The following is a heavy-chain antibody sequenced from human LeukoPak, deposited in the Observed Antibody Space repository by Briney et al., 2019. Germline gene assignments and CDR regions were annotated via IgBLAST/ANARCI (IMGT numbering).Heavy chain of an antibody. J-gene: IGHJ4*02. CDR1: GGTFSGYA. CDR3: ARAPDLAVAGEYYFDY. Sequence: RASVKVSCKASGGTFSGYAISWVRQAPGQGLEWMGGIIPIFGTANYAQKFQGRVTITADESTSTAYMELSSLRSEDTAVYYCARAPDLAVAGEYYFDYWGQGTLVTVSS. V-gene: IGHV1-69*13. D-gene: IGHD6-19*01. CDR2: IIPIFGTA.